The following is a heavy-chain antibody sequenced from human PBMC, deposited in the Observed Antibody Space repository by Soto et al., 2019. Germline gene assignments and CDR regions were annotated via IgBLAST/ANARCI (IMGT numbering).Heavy chain of an antibody. D-gene: IGHD5-12*01. Sequence: PSPTLTHICTTSGESRSYNSVVWNWIKKSPSRGLEWLGRTYYRSKWYNDYAVSVKSRITINPDTSKNQFSLQLNSVTPEDTAVYYCARDSTIGAMTTIDYWGEGTLVTGSS. J-gene: IGHJ4*02. CDR1: GESRSYNSVV. CDR3: ARDSTIGAMTTIDY. CDR2: TYYRSKWYN. V-gene: IGHV6-1*01.